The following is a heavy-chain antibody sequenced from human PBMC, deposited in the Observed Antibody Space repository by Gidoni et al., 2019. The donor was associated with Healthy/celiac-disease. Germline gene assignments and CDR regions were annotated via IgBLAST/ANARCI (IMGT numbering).Heavy chain of an antibody. D-gene: IGHD2-15*01. Sequence: EVQLLESGGGLVQPGGSLRLSCSASGFTFSSYAMSWVRQAPGKGLEWVSAISGRGGSTYYADSVKGRFTISRDNSKNTLYLQMNSLRAEDTAVYYCAKGPGVYCSGGSCYSGAAFDIWGQGTMVTVSS. V-gene: IGHV3-23*01. CDR1: GFTFSSYA. CDR3: AKGPGVYCSGGSCYSGAAFDI. J-gene: IGHJ3*02. CDR2: ISGRGGST.